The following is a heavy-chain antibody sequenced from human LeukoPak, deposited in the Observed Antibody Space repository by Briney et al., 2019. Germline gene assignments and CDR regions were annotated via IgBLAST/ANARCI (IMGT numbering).Heavy chain of an antibody. CDR3: ARGHRVLGATRWFDP. CDR2: MNPNTGNT. V-gene: IGHV1-8*01. CDR1: GYTFSNYN. Sequence: ASVKVSCKPSGYTFSNYNINWVRQAAGQGLAWMGWMNPNTGNTGYAQKFQGRVTMTRNTSISTAYIELNTLRSDDTAVYCCARGHRVLGATRWFDPWGQGTLVTVSS. D-gene: IGHD1-26*01. J-gene: IGHJ5*02.